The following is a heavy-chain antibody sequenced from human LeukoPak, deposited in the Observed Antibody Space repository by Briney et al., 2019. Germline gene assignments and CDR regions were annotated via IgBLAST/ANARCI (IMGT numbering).Heavy chain of an antibody. D-gene: IGHD6-6*01. CDR3: ARGLVGSINWFDP. CDR1: GGTFSSYA. Sequence: SVKVSCKASGGTFSSYAISWVRQAPGQGLEWMGGIIPIFGTANYAQKFQGRVTITTDESTSTAYMELSSLRSEDTAAYYCARGLVGSINWFDPWGQGTLVTVSS. J-gene: IGHJ5*02. V-gene: IGHV1-69*05. CDR2: IIPIFGTA.